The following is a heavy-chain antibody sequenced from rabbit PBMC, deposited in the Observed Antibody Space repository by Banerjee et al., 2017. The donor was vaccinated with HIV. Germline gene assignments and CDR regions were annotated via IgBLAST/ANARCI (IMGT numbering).Heavy chain of an antibody. CDR3: ARDRVGSSGLYFNL. CDR2: IYTGGGST. D-gene: IGHD1-1*01. J-gene: IGHJ4*01. CDR1: GFDFSGYG. Sequence: QEQLVESGGGLVTLGGSLTLTCKASGFDFSGYGISWVRQAPGKGLEWIGCIYTGGGSTYYATWAKGRFTISKTSSTTVTLQMTSLTAADTATYFCARDRVGSSGLYFNLWGPGTLVTVS. V-gene: IGHV1S45*01.